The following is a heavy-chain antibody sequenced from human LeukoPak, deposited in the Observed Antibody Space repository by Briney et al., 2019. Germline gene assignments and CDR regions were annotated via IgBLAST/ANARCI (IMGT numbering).Heavy chain of an antibody. CDR2: IYYSGST. CDR1: GGSISSYY. J-gene: IGHJ4*02. CDR3: ARLGDGYSYGYFDY. Sequence: SETLSLTCTVSGGSISSYYWSWIRQPPGKGLEWIGYIYYSGSTNYNPSLKSRVTISVDTSKNQFSLKLSSVTAADTAVYYCARLGDGYSYGYFDYWGQGTLVTASS. D-gene: IGHD5-18*01. V-gene: IGHV4-59*08.